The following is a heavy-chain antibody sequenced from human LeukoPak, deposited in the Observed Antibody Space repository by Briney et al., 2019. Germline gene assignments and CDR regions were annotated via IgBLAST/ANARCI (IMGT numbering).Heavy chain of an antibody. CDR2: IIWNGGST. V-gene: IGHV3-9*01. Sequence: PGRSLRLSCAASGFTFDDYAMHWVRQAPGKGLEWVSGIIWNGGSTGYADSVKGRFTISRDNAKNSLYLQMNSLRAEDTALYYCARDHRVATTPVAFDIWGQGTMVTVSS. CDR3: ARDHRVATTPVAFDI. CDR1: GFTFDDYA. J-gene: IGHJ3*02. D-gene: IGHD5-12*01.